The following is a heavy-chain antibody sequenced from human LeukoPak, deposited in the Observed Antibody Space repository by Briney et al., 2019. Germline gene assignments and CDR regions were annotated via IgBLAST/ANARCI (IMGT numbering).Heavy chain of an antibody. J-gene: IGHJ4*02. CDR2: ISGSGGST. D-gene: IGHD2-8*01. V-gene: IGHV3-23*01. CDR1: GFTFSSYA. Sequence: GGSLRLSCAASGFTFSSYAMGWVRQAPGKGLEWVSAISGSGGSTYYADSVKGRFTISRDNSKNTLYLQMNSLRAEDTAVYYCAKVVMVYAIQVYYFDYWGQGTLVTVSS. CDR3: AKVVMVYAIQVYYFDY.